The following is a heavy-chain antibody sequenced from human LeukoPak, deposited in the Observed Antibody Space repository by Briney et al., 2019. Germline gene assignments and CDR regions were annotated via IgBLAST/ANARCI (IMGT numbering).Heavy chain of an antibody. J-gene: IGHJ4*02. CDR2: IYYSGST. Sequence: SETLSLTCAVSGGSISSGGYYWSWIRQPPGKGLEWIGYIYYSGSTNYNPSLKSRVTISVDTSKNQFSLKLSSVTAADTAVYYCARADSSGWYDYWGQGTLVTVSS. V-gene: IGHV4-61*08. CDR3: ARADSSGWYDY. D-gene: IGHD6-19*01. CDR1: GGSISSGGYY.